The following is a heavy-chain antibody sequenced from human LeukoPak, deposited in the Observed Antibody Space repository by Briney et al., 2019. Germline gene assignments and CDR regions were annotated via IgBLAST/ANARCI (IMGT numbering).Heavy chain of an antibody. V-gene: IGHV3-23*01. J-gene: IGHJ4*02. CDR3: ASEYDILTSYFTDLGY. CDR2: ITSGADST. D-gene: IGHD3-9*01. CDR1: GFTFSRHT. Sequence: GGSLRLSCAASGFTFSRHTMSWVRQAPGKGLEWVSSITSGADSTFYADAVKGRFTISRDNSKNTLFLQMDSLRAEDTAVYHCASEYDILTSYFTDLGYWGQGTLVTVSS.